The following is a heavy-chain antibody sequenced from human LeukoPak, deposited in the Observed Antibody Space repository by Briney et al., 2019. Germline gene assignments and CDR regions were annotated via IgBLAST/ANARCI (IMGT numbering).Heavy chain of an antibody. J-gene: IGHJ4*02. CDR2: ISKNGDST. CDR3: ARDRFYSSGTYQDS. Sequence: PGGSLRLPCAASGFIFSNYAMHWVRQAPGKGLEYVSVISKNGDSTYYANSVKGRFTISRDNSKNTLYLQMGSLRAEDMAVYYCARDRFYSSGTYQDSWGQGTLVTVSS. CDR1: GFIFSNYA. V-gene: IGHV3-64*01. D-gene: IGHD3-10*01.